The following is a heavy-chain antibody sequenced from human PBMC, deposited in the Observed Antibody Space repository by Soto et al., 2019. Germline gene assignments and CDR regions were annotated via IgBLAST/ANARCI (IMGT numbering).Heavy chain of an antibody. CDR2: TSGGGGTT. Sequence: GGSLRLSXMASGFNVSDSYITWIRQAPGKGLEWISYTSGGGGTTYYADSVKGRFTMSRDNAKNSLFLQLNSLKRDDTPVYYCARATYSGFGLDSWGQGTLVTVSS. CDR3: ARATYSGFGLDS. J-gene: IGHJ5*01. D-gene: IGHD6-19*01. V-gene: IGHV3-11*01. CDR1: GFNVSDSY.